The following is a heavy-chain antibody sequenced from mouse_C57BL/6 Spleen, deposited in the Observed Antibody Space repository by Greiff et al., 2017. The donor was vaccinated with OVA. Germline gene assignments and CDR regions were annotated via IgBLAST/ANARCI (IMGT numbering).Heavy chain of an antibody. CDR2: IYPGDGDT. CDR1: GYAFSSYW. CDR3: ARSEDGYSFFAY. Sequence: QVQLQQSGAELVKPGASVKISCKASGYAFSSYWMNWVKQRPGTGLEWIGQIYPGDGDTNYNGKFKGKATLTADKSSSTAYMQLSSLTSEDSAVYFCARSEDGYSFFAYWGQGTLVTVSA. D-gene: IGHD2-3*01. V-gene: IGHV1-80*01. J-gene: IGHJ3*01.